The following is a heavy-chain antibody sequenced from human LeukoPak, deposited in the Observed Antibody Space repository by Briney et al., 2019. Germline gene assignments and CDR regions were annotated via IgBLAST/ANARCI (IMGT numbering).Heavy chain of an antibody. V-gene: IGHV3-21*01. J-gene: IGHJ5*02. CDR2: ISSSSSYI. CDR3: ARDPGWEQWQNWFDP. D-gene: IGHD6-19*01. CDR1: GFTFSSYT. Sequence: GGSLRLSCAASGFTFSSYTMNWVRQAPGKGLEWVSSISSSSSYIYYADSVKGRFTISRDNAKNSLYLQMNSLRAEDTAVYYCARDPGWEQWQNWFDPWGQGTLVTVSS.